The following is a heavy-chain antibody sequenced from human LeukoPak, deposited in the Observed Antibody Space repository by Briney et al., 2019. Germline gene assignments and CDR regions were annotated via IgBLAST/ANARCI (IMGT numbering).Heavy chain of an antibody. CDR3: VVGSGSYLRFDY. CDR1: GGSISSYY. D-gene: IGHD3-10*01. J-gene: IGHJ4*02. V-gene: IGHV4-59*01. CDR2: NYYSGST. Sequence: SETLSLTCTVSGGSISSYYWSWIRQPPGKGLEWIGYNYYSGSTNYNPSLKSRVTISVDTSKNQFSLKLSSVTAADTAVYYCVVGSGSYLRFDYWGQGTLVTVSS.